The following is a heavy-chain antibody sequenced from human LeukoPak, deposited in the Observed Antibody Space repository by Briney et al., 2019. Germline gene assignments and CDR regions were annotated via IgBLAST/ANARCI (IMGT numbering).Heavy chain of an antibody. CDR1: GYTFTDYY. J-gene: IGHJ5*02. D-gene: IGHD3-10*01. V-gene: IGHV1-2*02. Sequence: ASVKVSCKASGYTFTDYYMHWVRQAPGQGLEWMGRINPDTGGTNSAQRFQGRVTMTRDTSIRTAYMELSSLRSDDTAVYYCARKHLFSGSENYVLHNWFDPWGQGTLVTVSS. CDR3: ARKHLFSGSENYVLHNWFDP. CDR2: INPDTGGT.